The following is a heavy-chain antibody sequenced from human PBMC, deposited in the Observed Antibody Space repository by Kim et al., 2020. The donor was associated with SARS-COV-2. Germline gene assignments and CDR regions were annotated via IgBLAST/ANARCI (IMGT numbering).Heavy chain of an antibody. J-gene: IGHJ4*02. D-gene: IGHD4-17*01. CDR3: AASTTVTTFCDY. CDR2: IVVGSGNT. CDR1: GFTFTSSA. Sequence: SVKVSCKASGFTFTSSAVQWVRQARGQRLEWIGWIVVGSGNTNYAQKFQERVTITRDMSTSTAYMELSSLRSEDTAVYYCAASTTVTTFCDYWGQGTLVTVSS. V-gene: IGHV1-58*01.